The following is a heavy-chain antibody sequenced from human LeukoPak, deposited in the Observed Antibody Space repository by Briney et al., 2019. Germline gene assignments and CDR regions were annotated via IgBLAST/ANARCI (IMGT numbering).Heavy chain of an antibody. J-gene: IGHJ4*02. V-gene: IGHV1-2*02. D-gene: IGHD3-10*01. CDR2: LYPNSGGT. Sequence: ASVKVSCKASGYIFTGYYMKWVRQAPGQGLEWMGWLYPNSGGTNYAQKFQGRITLTRDTSISTAYMELSSLTSDDTAVYFCARWQEGSGTYYIDYWGQGTLVTVSS. CDR1: GYIFTGYY. CDR3: ARWQEGSGTYYIDY.